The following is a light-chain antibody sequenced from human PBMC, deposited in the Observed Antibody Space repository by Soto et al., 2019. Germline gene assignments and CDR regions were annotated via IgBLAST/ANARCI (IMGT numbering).Light chain of an antibody. CDR1: SSDVGAYNY. CDR2: EVT. Sequence: QSALTQPPSASGSPGQSVTISCTGTSSDVGAYNYVSWYQQHAGKAPKLVIYEVTKRPSGVPDRFSGSKSANTASLTVSGLXXXXXXXXYCSSXASSNTWVFGGGTKLTVL. V-gene: IGLV2-8*01. J-gene: IGLJ3*02. CDR3: SSXASSNTWV.